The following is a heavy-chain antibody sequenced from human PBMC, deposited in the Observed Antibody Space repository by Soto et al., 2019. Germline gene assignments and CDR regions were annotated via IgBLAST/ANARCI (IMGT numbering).Heavy chain of an antibody. CDR3: AREGQLWFLDY. CDR2: INSDGSDT. D-gene: IGHD3-10*01. V-gene: IGHV3-74*01. CDR1: GFTFSSYW. Sequence: EVQLVESGGGLVQPGGSLRLSCAASGFTFSSYWMHWVRQAPGKGLVCVSRINSDGSDTRYADSVKGRFTISRDNAKNTLYLQMNSLRAEDTAGYYCAREGQLWFLDYWGQGTLVTVSS. J-gene: IGHJ4*02.